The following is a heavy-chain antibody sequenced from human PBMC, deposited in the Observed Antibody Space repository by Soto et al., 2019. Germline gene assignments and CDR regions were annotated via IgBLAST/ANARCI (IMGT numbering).Heavy chain of an antibody. D-gene: IGHD3-3*01. CDR2: IIPIFGTA. CDR3: ARGPLGADYYYYGMDV. CDR1: GGTFSSYA. V-gene: IGHV1-69*01. J-gene: IGHJ6*02. Sequence: QVQLVQSGAEVKKSGSSVKVSCKASGGTFSSYAISWVRQAPGQGLEWMGGIIPIFGTANYAQKFQGRVTITADESTSTAYMELSSLRSEDTAVYYCARGPLGADYYYYGMDVWGQGTTVTVSS.